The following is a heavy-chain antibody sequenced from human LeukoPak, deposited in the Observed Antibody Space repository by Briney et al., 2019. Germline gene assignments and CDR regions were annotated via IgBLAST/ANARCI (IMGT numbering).Heavy chain of an antibody. CDR1: GFTFSSYA. CDR3: ARDRDYPRDQFDY. J-gene: IGHJ4*02. D-gene: IGHD4-17*01. Sequence: GGSLRLSCAASGFTFSSYAMHWVRQAPGEGLDWVAFIRSDGSNECYADSVKGRFTISRDNSENTLYLQMESLRAEDTAVYFCARDRDYPRDQFDYWGQGTLVTVSS. V-gene: IGHV3-30*02. CDR2: IRSDGSNE.